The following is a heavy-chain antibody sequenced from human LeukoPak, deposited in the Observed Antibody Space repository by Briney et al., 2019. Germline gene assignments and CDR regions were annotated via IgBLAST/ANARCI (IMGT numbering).Heavy chain of an antibody. V-gene: IGHV3-7*01. Sequence: PGGSLRLSCAASGFTFSSYDMSWVRQAPGKGLEWVANIKEDGSEKYYVDSVKGRFTISRDNARNSLFLQMNSLRAEDTAVYYCAKGVDVWGKGTTVTVSS. CDR2: IKEDGSEK. CDR3: AKGVDV. CDR1: GFTFSSYD. J-gene: IGHJ6*04.